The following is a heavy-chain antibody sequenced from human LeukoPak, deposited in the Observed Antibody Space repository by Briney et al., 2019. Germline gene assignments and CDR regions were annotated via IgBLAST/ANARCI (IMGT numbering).Heavy chain of an antibody. CDR2: IKQDGSEK. CDR3: ASYSSGWPFDY. Sequence: GGSLRLSCAASGFTFSSYAMSWVRQAPGKGLEWVANIKQDGSEKYYVDSVKGRFTISRDNAKNSLYLQMNSLRAEDTAVYYCASYSSGWPFDYWGQGTLVTVSS. CDR1: GFTFSSYA. V-gene: IGHV3-7*01. J-gene: IGHJ4*02. D-gene: IGHD6-19*01.